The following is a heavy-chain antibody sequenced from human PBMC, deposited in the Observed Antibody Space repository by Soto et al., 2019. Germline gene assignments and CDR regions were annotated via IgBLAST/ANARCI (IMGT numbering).Heavy chain of an antibody. Sequence: EVQLVESGGGLVQPGGSLRLSCAASGLSFNIYWMHWFSQVPGKGLVWLARINSDGSHTIYVDSVKGRFTISRDNAKNTVFLQMDSLRDEDTGVYYCAGGMAGLDVWGQGTTVTVSS. CDR3: AGGMAGLDV. CDR2: INSDGSHT. V-gene: IGHV3-74*01. CDR1: GLSFNIYW. J-gene: IGHJ6*02.